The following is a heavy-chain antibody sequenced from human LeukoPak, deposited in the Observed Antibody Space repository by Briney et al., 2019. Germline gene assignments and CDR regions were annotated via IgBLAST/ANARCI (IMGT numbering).Heavy chain of an antibody. D-gene: IGHD2-15*01. Sequence: SETLSLTCTVSGGSISSGGYYWSWIRQHPGKGLEWIGYIYYSGSTYYNPSLRSRVTISVDTSKNQFSPKLSSVTAADTAVYFCARRRVVVASTDGASGAFDIWGQGTMDTVSS. CDR3: ARRRVVVASTDGASGAFDI. J-gene: IGHJ3*02. V-gene: IGHV4-31*03. CDR2: IYYSGST. CDR1: GGSISSGGYY.